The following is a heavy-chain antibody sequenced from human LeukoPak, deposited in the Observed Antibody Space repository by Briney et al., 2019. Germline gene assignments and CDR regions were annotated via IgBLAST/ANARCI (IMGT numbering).Heavy chain of an antibody. J-gene: IGHJ5*02. CDR3: ARDPGDRAIDRWFDP. V-gene: IGHV3-7*03. CDR1: GFFFSDSA. D-gene: IGHD5-18*01. Sequence: GGSLRLSCAASGFFFSDSAMAWVRQAPGRGLEWVANIKEDGSEKYYVDSVKGRFIISRDNAKNSLYLHMNDLRAEDTAVYYCARDPGDRAIDRWFDPWGQGTLVIVSS. CDR2: IKEDGSEK.